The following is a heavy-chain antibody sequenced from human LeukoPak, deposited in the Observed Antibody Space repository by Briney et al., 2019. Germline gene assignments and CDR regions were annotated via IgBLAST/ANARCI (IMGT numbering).Heavy chain of an antibody. CDR2: ISAYNGNT. J-gene: IGHJ4*02. D-gene: IGHD3-22*01. V-gene: IGHV1-18*01. CDR1: GYTFTSYG. Sequence: AASVKVSCKASGYTFTSYGISWVRQAPGQGLEWMGWISAYNGNTNYAQKLQGRVTMTTDTSTSTAYMELRSLRSDDTAVYYCARGGGEEYYYDSSGSFNYRGQGTLVTVSS. CDR3: ARGGGEEYYYDSSGSFNY.